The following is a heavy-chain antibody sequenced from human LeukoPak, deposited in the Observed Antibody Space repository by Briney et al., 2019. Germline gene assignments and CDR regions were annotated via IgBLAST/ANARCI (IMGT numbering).Heavy chain of an antibody. V-gene: IGHV3-53*01. CDR2: IYGVGGT. D-gene: IGHD4-11*01. Sequence: PGGSLRLSCAASGFSVTSNYMHWVRQAPRKGLEWVSVIYGVGGTDYADSVKGRLTISRDTSTNTAYLQMNSLRAEDTAVYYCARSRLGYSNFDFWGQGALVTVSS. CDR3: ARSRLGYSNFDF. CDR1: GFSVTSNY. J-gene: IGHJ4*02.